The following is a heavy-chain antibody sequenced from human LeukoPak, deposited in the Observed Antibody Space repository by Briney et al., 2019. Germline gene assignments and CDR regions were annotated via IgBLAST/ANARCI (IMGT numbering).Heavy chain of an antibody. CDR2: IYYSGST. D-gene: IGHD4-23*01. CDR1: GGSISSGGYY. V-gene: IGHV4-31*03. J-gene: IGHJ4*02. Sequence: SETPSLTCTVSGGSISSGGYYWSWSRQHPGKGLEWIGYIYYSGSTYYNPSLKSRVTISVDTSKNQFSLKLGSVTAADTAVYYCARVPRVVSPTQGARAFYFDYWGQGTLVTVSS. CDR3: ARVPRVVSPTQGARAFYFDY.